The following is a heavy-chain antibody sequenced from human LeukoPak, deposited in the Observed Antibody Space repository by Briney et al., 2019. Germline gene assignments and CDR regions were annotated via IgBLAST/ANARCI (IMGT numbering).Heavy chain of an antibody. D-gene: IGHD3-22*01. J-gene: IGHJ3*02. CDR2: IYYSGST. CDR1: GGSISSYY. CDR3: AREIRLDYYDSSGYYYRDAFDI. V-gene: IGHV4-59*01. Sequence: PSETLSLTCTVSGGSISSYYWSWLRQPPGKGLEWIGYIYYSGSTNYNPSLKSRVTISVDTSKNQFSLKLSSVTAADTAVYYCAREIRLDYYDSSGYYYRDAFDIWGQGTMVTVSS.